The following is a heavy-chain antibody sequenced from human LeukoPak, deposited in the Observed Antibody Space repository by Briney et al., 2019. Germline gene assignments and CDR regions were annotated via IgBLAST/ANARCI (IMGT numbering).Heavy chain of an antibody. Sequence: SETLSLTCTVSGGSISSSSYYWGWIRQPPGKGLEWIGSIYYSGSTYYNPSLKSRVTISVDTSKNQFSLKLSSVTAADTAVYYCARVDGYCSGGSCYGEGVWFDPWGQGTLVTVSS. CDR3: ARVDGYCSGGSCYGEGVWFDP. J-gene: IGHJ5*02. D-gene: IGHD2-15*01. CDR1: GGSISSSSYY. CDR2: IYYSGST. V-gene: IGHV4-39*07.